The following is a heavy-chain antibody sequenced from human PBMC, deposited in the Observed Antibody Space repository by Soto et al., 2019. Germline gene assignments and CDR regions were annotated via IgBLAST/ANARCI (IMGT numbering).Heavy chain of an antibody. V-gene: IGHV1-3*01. CDR1: GYTFTSYA. Sequence: GESLKISCKASGYTFTSYAMHWVRQAPGQRLEWMGWINAGNGNTKYSQKFQGRVTITRDTSASTAYMELSSLRSEDTAVYYCARETLYSNYVAYYYGMDVWGQGTTVTVSS. D-gene: IGHD4-4*01. CDR3: ARETLYSNYVAYYYGMDV. J-gene: IGHJ6*02. CDR2: INAGNGNT.